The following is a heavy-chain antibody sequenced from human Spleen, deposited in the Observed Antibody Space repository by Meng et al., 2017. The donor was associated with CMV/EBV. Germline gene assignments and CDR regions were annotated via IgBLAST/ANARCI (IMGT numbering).Heavy chain of an antibody. V-gene: IGHV3-53*01. D-gene: IGHD2-2*01. CDR3: ARNLVIKQRYCTSTSCSAHYFDY. J-gene: IGHJ4*02. Sequence: GGSLRLSCAASGFIVSSNYMNWVRQAPGKGLEWVSVIYSGGSTYYADSVKGRFTISRDISKNTVYLQMDSLRAEDTAVFYCARNLVIKQRYCTSTSCSAHYFDYWGQGTVVTVSS. CDR1: GFIVSSNY. CDR2: IYSGGST.